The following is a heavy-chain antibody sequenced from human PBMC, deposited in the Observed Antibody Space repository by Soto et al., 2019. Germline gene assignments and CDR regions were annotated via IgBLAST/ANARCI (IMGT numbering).Heavy chain of an antibody. Sequence: QVQLQQWGAGLLKPSETLSLTCAVYGGSFSGYQWSWIRQTPGKGLEWIGGINDSGDINYNPSLKSRVTILVDAAKKQISLKLSSVTAADTAVYFCARGLILWFGDLSRRGGYYYYMDVWDKGTTVTVSS. V-gene: IGHV4-34*02. D-gene: IGHD3-10*01. CDR2: INDSGDI. CDR1: GGSFSGYQ. CDR3: ARGLILWFGDLSRRGGYYYYMDV. J-gene: IGHJ6*03.